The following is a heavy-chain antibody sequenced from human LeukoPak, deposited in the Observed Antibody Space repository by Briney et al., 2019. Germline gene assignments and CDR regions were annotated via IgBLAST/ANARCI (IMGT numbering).Heavy chain of an antibody. Sequence: ASVKVSFKASGYTLTSYFIHWVRQAPGQGLEWMGIINPSGGSTSYAQKFQGRVTMTRDTSTSTAYMELSSLRSEDTAVYYCARDQDWNYAFDIWGQGTMVTVSS. CDR1: GYTLTSYF. J-gene: IGHJ3*02. D-gene: IGHD1-7*01. V-gene: IGHV1-46*01. CDR2: INPSGGST. CDR3: ARDQDWNYAFDI.